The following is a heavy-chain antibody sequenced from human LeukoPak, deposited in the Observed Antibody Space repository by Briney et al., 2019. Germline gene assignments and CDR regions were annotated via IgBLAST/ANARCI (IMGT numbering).Heavy chain of an antibody. CDR1: GYIFTTFG. J-gene: IGHJ4*02. V-gene: IGHV1-18*01. Sequence: ASVKVSCKASGYIFTTFGVSWVRQAPGQGLEWVGWIGNYNGNTNYAQKVQGRVTMTTDSSTSTAYMELRSLTSDDTAVYYCARSGAAETTHFDSWGQGTLVTVSS. D-gene: IGHD4-17*01. CDR2: IGNYNGNT. CDR3: ARSGAAETTHFDS.